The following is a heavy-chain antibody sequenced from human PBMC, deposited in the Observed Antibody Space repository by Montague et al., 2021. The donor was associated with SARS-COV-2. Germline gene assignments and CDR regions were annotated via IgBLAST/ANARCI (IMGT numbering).Heavy chain of an antibody. J-gene: IGHJ1*01. V-gene: IGHV3-66*01. CDR2: MYSSGST. Sequence: SLRLSCAASGFTVSSYYMSWVRQAPGKGLEWVAVMYSSGSTYYANSLKDRFTISRDNSKNTLYLLMNSLMAEDTAVYYCSRGYYGSSGYYATVGVHWGQGTLVTVSS. CDR1: GFTVSSYY. CDR3: SRGYYGSSGYYATVGVH. D-gene: IGHD3-22*01.